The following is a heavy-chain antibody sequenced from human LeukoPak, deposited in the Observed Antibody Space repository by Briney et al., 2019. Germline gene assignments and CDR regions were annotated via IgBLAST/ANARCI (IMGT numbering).Heavy chain of an antibody. CDR2: LNPNSGAT. Sequence: ASVTVSCKTSGYTFTANYMQWVRPAPGQGLEWMGWLNPNSGATKYAQKFQGRVTMTRDTSINTAYMELSRLTSDDTAVYYCARYRCKTTSGCEDTDAFDTWGQGTMVTVSS. CDR3: ARYRCKTTSGCEDTDAFDT. CDR1: GYTFTANY. D-gene: IGHD2/OR15-2a*01. V-gene: IGHV1-2*02. J-gene: IGHJ3*02.